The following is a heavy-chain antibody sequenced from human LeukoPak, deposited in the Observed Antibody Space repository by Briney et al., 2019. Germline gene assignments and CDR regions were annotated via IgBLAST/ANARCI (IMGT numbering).Heavy chain of an antibody. J-gene: IGHJ4*02. CDR2: IYHSGST. D-gene: IGHD3-22*01. CDR1: GYTFSSGYY. V-gene: IGHV4-38-2*01. Sequence: SETLSLTCAVSGYTFSSGYYWGWIRQPPGKGLEWIGSIYHSGSTYYNPSLKSRVTMSADMSKNQFSLKLSSVTAADAAVYYCAGEGHYYDSTGYYYGGEDYWGQGTLVTVSS. CDR3: AGEGHYYDSTGYYYGGEDY.